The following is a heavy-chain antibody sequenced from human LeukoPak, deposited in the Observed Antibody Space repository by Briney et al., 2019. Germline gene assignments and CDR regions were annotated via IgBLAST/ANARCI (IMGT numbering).Heavy chain of an antibody. V-gene: IGHV4-59*08. J-gene: IGHJ4*02. CDR2: IYYSGST. Sequence: PSETLSLTCTVSGGSICSYYWSWIRQPPGKGLEWIGYIYYSGSTYYNPSLKSRVTISVDTSKNQFSLKLSSVTAADTAVYYCARLRLPAPDYWGQGTLVTVSS. D-gene: IGHD2-15*01. CDR1: GGSICSYY. CDR3: ARLRLPAPDY.